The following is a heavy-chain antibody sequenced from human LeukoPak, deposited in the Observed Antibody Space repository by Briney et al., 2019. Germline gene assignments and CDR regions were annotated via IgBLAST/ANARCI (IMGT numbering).Heavy chain of an antibody. Sequence: GGGLRLSRVPSGFSLSNYAMRWVCEAPGNRPGWGSTVSGSGGTTYDADSRKGRITSSRDNSKYTLYPRIISLSGEGTAVYYCAKAPPHRRYFAGPGAFDIWCQGTMVIVSS. CDR2: VSGSGGTT. J-gene: IGHJ3*02. CDR3: AKAPPHRRYFAGPGAFDI. V-gene: IGHV3-23*01. D-gene: IGHD3-9*01. CDR1: GFSLSNYA.